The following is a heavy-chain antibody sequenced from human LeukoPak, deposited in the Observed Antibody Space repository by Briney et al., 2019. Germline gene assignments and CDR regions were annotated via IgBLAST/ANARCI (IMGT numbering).Heavy chain of an antibody. CDR3: AKVPDYYGSGRFH. CDR1: GFTFSSYE. D-gene: IGHD3-10*01. V-gene: IGHV3-48*03. CDR2: ISSSGSTI. J-gene: IGHJ4*02. Sequence: GGSLRLSCAASGFTFSSYEMNWVRQAPGKGLEWVSYISSSGSTIYYADSVKGRFTISRDNAKNSLYLQMTSLRAEDTAVYYCAKVPDYYGSGRFHWGQGSLVAVSS.